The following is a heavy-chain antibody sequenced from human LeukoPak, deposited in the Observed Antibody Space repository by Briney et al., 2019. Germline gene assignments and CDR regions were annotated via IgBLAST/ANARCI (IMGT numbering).Heavy chain of an antibody. CDR2: MNPNSGNT. D-gene: IGHD6-6*01. J-gene: IGHJ6*03. Sequence: ASVKVSCKASGYTFTSYGINWVRQATGQGLEWMGWMNPNSGNTGYAQKFQGRVTMTRNTSISTAYMELRSLRSEDTAVYYCGRADATSITGRLYYYYYMDVWGKGTTVTVSS. V-gene: IGHV1-8*02. CDR3: GRADATSITGRLYYYYYMDV. CDR1: GYTFTSYG.